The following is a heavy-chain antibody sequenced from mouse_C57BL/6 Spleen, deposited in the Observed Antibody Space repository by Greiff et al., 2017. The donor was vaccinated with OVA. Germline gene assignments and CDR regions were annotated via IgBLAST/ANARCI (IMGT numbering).Heavy chain of an antibody. J-gene: IGHJ3*01. Sequence: VQLQQSGPELVKPGASVKMSCKASGYTFTDYNMHWVKQSHGKSLEWIGYINPNNGGTSYNQKFKGKATLTVNKSSSTAYMELRSLTSRDSAVYYCARGGYGASATYGLAYWGQGTLVTVSA. CDR2: INPNNGGT. V-gene: IGHV1-22*01. CDR1: GYTFTDYN. D-gene: IGHD1-1*01. CDR3: ARGGYGASATYGLAY.